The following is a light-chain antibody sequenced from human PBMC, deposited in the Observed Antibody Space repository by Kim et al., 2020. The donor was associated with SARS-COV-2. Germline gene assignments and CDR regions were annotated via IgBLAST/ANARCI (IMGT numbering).Light chain of an antibody. Sequence: TSTRTCTRNNNNVGDQGAIWLRQHQGHVPKLLSSATNNRPSDISERISASRSGDTTSLTITGLRPEVEADYYCAAWNSSLSAWVFGGGTQLTVL. CDR3: AAWNSSLSAWV. CDR2: ATN. J-gene: IGLJ3*02. V-gene: IGLV10-54*01. CDR1: NNNVGDQG.